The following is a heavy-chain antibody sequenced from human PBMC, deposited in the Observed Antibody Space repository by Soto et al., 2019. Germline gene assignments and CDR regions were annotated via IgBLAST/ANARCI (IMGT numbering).Heavy chain of an antibody. CDR2: ISSSSSYI. CDR3: ERDALHVATIDS. J-gene: IGHJ5*01. CDR1: VFTFSSYS. V-gene: IGHV3-21*01. D-gene: IGHD5-12*01. Sequence: EVQLVESGGGLVKPGGSLRLSCAASVFTFSSYSMNWVRQAPGKGLERVSSISSSSSYIYYAGSVEGRFTISRANAKNSLYHQMISVSDEDTAVYYCERDALHVATIDSWGHGTLVTGCS.